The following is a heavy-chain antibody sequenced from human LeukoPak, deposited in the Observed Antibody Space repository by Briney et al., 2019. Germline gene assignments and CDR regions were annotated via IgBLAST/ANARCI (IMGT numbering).Heavy chain of an antibody. CDR1: GYTFTSYG. D-gene: IGHD5-12*01. Sequence: ASVKVSCKASGYTFTSYGISWVRQAPGQGLEWMGWISAYNGNTNYAQKLQGRVTMTTDTSTRTAYMELRSLRSDDTAVYYCARNVDIVATSDFDYWGQGTLVTVSS. CDR3: ARNVDIVATSDFDY. J-gene: IGHJ4*02. CDR2: ISAYNGNT. V-gene: IGHV1-18*04.